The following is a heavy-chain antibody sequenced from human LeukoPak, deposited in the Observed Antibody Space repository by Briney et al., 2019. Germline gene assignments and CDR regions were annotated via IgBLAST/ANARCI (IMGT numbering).Heavy chain of an antibody. V-gene: IGHV1-2*02. CDR3: AVGLLTGDAFDI. CDR1: AYTFTGYY. D-gene: IGHD7-27*01. CDR2: INPNSGGT. Sequence: ASVKVSCKASAYTFTGYYMHWVRQAPGQGLEWMGWINPNSGGTNYAQKFQGRVTMTRDTSISTAYMELSRLRSDDTAVYYCAVGLLTGDAFDIWGQGTMVTVSS. J-gene: IGHJ3*02.